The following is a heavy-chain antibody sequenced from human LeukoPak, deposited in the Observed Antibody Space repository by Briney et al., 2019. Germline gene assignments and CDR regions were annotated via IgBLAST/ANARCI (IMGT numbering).Heavy chain of an antibody. V-gene: IGHV3-23*01. CDR3: AKDRGKWELSDY. Sequence: GRSLRLSCAASGFTFGDYAMSWVRQAPGKGLEWVSAISGSGGSTYYADSVKGRFTISRDNSKNTLYLQMNSLRAEDTAVYYCAKDRGKWELSDYWGQGTLVTVSS. D-gene: IGHD1-26*01. CDR1: GFTFGDYA. CDR2: ISGSGGST. J-gene: IGHJ4*02.